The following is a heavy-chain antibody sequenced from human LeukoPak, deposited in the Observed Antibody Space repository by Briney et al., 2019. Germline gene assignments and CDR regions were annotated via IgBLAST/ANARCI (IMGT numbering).Heavy chain of an antibody. D-gene: IGHD6-19*01. J-gene: IGHJ3*02. CDR2: ISGSGGST. Sequence: GGSLRLSCAASGFTFINYGMNWVRQPPGKGLEWVSGISGSGGSTYSADSVKGRFIISRDNSKNTLYLQMNSLRAEDTAVYYCARVGSSGWYPDAFDIWGQGTMVTVSS. V-gene: IGHV3-23*01. CDR1: GFTFINYG. CDR3: ARVGSSGWYPDAFDI.